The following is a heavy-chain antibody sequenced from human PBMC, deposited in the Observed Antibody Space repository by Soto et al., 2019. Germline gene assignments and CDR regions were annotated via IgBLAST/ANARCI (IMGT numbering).Heavy chain of an antibody. Sequence: GGSLRLSCAASGFGFSSYIMNWVRQAPGKGLEWVSYISSSSSTIYYADSVKGRFTISRDNAKNSLYLQMNSLRDEDTAVYYCARVGLTTVTTNYYYGMDVWGQGTTVTVSS. CDR3: ARVGLTTVTTNYYYGMDV. D-gene: IGHD4-4*01. CDR2: ISSSSSTI. CDR1: GFGFSSYI. V-gene: IGHV3-48*02. J-gene: IGHJ6*02.